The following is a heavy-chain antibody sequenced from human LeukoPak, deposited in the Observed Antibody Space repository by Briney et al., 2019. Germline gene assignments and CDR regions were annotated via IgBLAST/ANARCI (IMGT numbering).Heavy chain of an antibody. Sequence: ASVKVSCKASGYTFTDYYINWVRQAPGQGLEWMGWINPNSGDTNYAQKFQDRVTMTRDTSISTAYIELNLLRSDDTAVYYCARALGAAAGTRSDYWGQGTLVTVSS. CDR1: GYTFTDYY. CDR3: ARALGAAAGTRSDY. CDR2: INPNSGDT. V-gene: IGHV1-2*02. J-gene: IGHJ4*02. D-gene: IGHD6-13*01.